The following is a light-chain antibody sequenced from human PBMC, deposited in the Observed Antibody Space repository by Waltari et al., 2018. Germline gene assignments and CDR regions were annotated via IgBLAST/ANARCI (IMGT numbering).Light chain of an antibody. CDR1: HNILDSSNNKHH. CDR3: QQYYTTPFT. V-gene: IGKV4-1*01. CDR2: WAF. Sequence: DIVMTQSPDSLAVSLGERATINGKSSHNILDSSNNKHHLAWYRQRPGQPPQVVIYWAFSRESGVPDRFTGSGSGKDFTLTISSLQADDVAVYYCQQYYTTPFTFGQGTKLEIK. J-gene: IGKJ2*01.